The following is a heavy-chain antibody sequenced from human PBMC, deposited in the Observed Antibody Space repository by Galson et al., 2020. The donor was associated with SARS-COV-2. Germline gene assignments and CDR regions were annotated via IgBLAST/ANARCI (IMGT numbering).Heavy chain of an antibody. CDR2: INESGGH. J-gene: IGHJ5*02. Sequence: SETLSLTCAVYGGSLSGYYWSWIRQPPGKGLEWIGEINESGGHNYNPSLKSRVTISGDTSKNQFSLRLSSVTAADTAVYYCARLGGNTPGYNWFDPWGQGTLVTVSS. D-gene: IGHD3-9*01. V-gene: IGHV4-34*01. CDR1: GGSLSGYY. CDR3: ARLGGNTPGYNWFDP.